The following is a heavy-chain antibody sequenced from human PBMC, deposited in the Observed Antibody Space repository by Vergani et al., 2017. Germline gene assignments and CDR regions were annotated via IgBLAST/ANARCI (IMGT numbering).Heavy chain of an antibody. V-gene: IGHV4-39*07. CDR1: GGSISSTIYY. CDR2: IYYSGST. J-gene: IGHJ4*02. Sequence: QLQLPESGPGLVKPSETLSLTCAVSGGSISSTIYYWGWIRQPPGKGLEWIGNIYYSGSTYYKPYLKSRITISVDTSKNQFSLKLSSVTAADTAVYYCARGGRATYYYDSSGYRSGSSDYWGQGTLVTVS. CDR3: ARGGRATYYYDSSGYRSGSSDY. D-gene: IGHD3-22*01.